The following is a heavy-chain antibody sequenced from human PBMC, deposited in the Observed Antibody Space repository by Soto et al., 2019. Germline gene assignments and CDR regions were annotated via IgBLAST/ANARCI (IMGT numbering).Heavy chain of an antibody. D-gene: IGHD7-27*01. V-gene: IGHV3-13*01. CDR1: GFTFSSYA. CDR2: IGSAGDT. CDR3: ARGYLGSFDY. Sequence: EVQLVESGGGLVQPGGSLRLSCAASGFTFSSYAVHWVRQPTGKGPEWVSVIGSAGDTYYPGSVKGRFTISRENAKNSLYLQMNSLRAEDTAVYYCARGYLGSFDYWGQGTLVTVSS. J-gene: IGHJ4*02.